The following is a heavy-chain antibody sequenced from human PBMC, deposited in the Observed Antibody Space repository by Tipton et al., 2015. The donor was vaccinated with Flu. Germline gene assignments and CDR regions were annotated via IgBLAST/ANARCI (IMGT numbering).Heavy chain of an antibody. CDR3: TADFLFDALGI. V-gene: IGHV3-15*01. D-gene: IGHD7-27*01. J-gene: IGHJ4*02. CDR1: GFTFSGSW. CDR2: IKSRADGETV. Sequence: SLRLSCAASGFTFSGSWMTWVRQAPGKGLEWVGRIKSRADGETVVYSAPLKGRFIISRDDSKSMVYLQMNSLKTEDTAVYFCTADFLFDALGIWGQGTLVTVS.